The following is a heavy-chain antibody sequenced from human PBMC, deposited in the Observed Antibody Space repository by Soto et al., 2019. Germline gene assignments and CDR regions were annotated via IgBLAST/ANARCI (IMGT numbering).Heavy chain of an antibody. CDR1: GFTFSNAW. CDR3: TTDRTYHYDSSEDY. J-gene: IGHJ4*02. CDR2: IKSKTDGGTT. Sequence: LRLSCAASGFTFSNAWMIWVRQAPGKGLEWVGRIKSKTDGGTTDYAAPVKGRFTISRDDSKNTLYLQMNSLKTEDTAVYYCTTDRTYHYDSSEDYWGQGTLVTVSS. D-gene: IGHD3-22*01. V-gene: IGHV3-15*01.